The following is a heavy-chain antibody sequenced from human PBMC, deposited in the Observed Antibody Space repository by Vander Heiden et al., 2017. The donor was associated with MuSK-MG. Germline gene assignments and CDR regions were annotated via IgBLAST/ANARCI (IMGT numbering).Heavy chain of an antibody. D-gene: IGHD3-16*01. CDR1: GGSFSGYY. Sequence: QVQLQQWGAGLLKPSETLSLTCAVYGGSFSGYYWSWIRQPPGKGLEWIGEINHSGSTNYNPPLKSRVTISLDTSKNKCSLKLRSVTAADTAVYYFSRGAKEGDWFDPWGQGTMVTVSS. CDR2: INHSGST. CDR3: SRGAKEGDWFDP. V-gene: IGHV4-34*01. J-gene: IGHJ5*02.